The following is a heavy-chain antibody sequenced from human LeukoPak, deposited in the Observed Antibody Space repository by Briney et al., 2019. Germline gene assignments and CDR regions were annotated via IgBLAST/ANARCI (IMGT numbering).Heavy chain of an antibody. D-gene: IGHD3-22*01. CDR1: GLTFSNFP. Sequence: GGSLILSCAASGLTFSNFPMHWVRQAPGKGLEWVALIQDDGATTNYVDSVRGRFTISRDNSKSTVYLQMNSLKPDDTAVYYCATHSITLVVVISPFDYWGQGTLVTVSS. J-gene: IGHJ4*02. CDR2: IQDDGATT. CDR3: ATHSITLVVVISPFDY. V-gene: IGHV3-30*02.